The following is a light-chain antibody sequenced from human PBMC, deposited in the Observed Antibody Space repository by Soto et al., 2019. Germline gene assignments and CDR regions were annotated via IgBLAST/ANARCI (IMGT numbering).Light chain of an antibody. CDR2: AVT. J-gene: IGLJ3*02. Sequence: QSALTQPRSVSGSPGQSVTISCTGTNSDVGAYTLVSWYQQLPGKAPKLIFSAVTYRPSGVPDRFSGSKSGNTASLTISGLQTEDEADYYCFSYTASDMWVFGGGTKLTVL. CDR3: FSYTASDMWV. V-gene: IGLV2-11*01. CDR1: NSDVGAYTL.